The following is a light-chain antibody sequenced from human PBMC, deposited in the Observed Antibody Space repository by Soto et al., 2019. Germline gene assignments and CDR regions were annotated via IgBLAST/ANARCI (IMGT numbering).Light chain of an antibody. CDR2: WAS. J-gene: IGKJ1*01. V-gene: IGKV4-1*01. Sequence: DIVLTQSPDSLAVSLGERATINCKSSNNILYSSDNKNYLSWYQQRPGQPPKLLFYWASTRESGVPDRFSGSGSGAHFTRTITSLQAEDVAVYYCQQYYSSPPTFGQGTKVEIK. CDR1: NNILYSSDNKNY. CDR3: QQYYSSPPT.